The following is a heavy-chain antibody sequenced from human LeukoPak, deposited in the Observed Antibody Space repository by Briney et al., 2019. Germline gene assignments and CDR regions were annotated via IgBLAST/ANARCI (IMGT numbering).Heavy chain of an antibody. V-gene: IGHV3-30*18. CDR3: AKPLSSGWLYYFDY. CDR1: GFTFSSYG. Sequence: GRSLRLSCVASGFTFSSYGMHWVRQAPGKGLEWVAVISYDGSHKYYADSVKGRFTISRDNSKNTLYLQMNSLRAEDAAVYYCAKPLSSGWLYYFDYWGQGTLVTVSS. D-gene: IGHD6-19*01. CDR2: ISYDGSHK. J-gene: IGHJ4*02.